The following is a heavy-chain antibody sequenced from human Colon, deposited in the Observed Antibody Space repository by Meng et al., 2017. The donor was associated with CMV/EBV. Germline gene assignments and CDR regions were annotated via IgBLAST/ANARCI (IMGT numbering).Heavy chain of an antibody. CDR2: ISGSGGST. CDR1: GFTFSNYG. J-gene: IGHJ4*01. V-gene: IGHV3-23*01. CDR3: AKPDTKYDTGRYYFEY. D-gene: IGHD2-15*01. Sequence: GGSLRLSCAASGFTFSNYGMSWVRQAPGKGLEWVSVISGSGGSTYYADSVKGRFTISRDNSNNTLYLQMRSLRAEDTAVYYCAKPDTKYDTGRYYFEYWGQGILVTVSS.